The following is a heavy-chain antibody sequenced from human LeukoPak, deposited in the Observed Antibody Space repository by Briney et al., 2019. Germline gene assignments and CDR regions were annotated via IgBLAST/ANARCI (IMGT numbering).Heavy chain of an antibody. D-gene: IGHD6-19*01. J-gene: IGHJ4*02. CDR2: INPNSGGT. CDR3: ARVQWLAPQYYFDY. V-gene: IGHV1-2*02. CDR1: GYTFTGYY. Sequence: GASVKVSCKASGYTFTGYYMHWVRQAPGQGLEWMGWINPNSGGTNYAQEFQGRVTMTRDTSISTAYMELSRLRSDDTAVYYCARVQWLAPQYYFDYWGQGTLVTVSS.